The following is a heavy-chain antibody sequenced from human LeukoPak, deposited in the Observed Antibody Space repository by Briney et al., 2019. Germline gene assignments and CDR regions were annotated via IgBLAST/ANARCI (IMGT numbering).Heavy chain of an antibody. V-gene: IGHV4-39*01. D-gene: IGHD6-19*01. CDR1: GASISSSDYY. CDR2: LYSGGLT. Sequence: PSETLSLTCTVSGASISSSDYYWGRIRQPPGKGLEWIGSLYSGGLTYYNPSLKSRVTISVDTSKNQFSLKVTSVTAADTAVYSCASGGYSSGWYGSFDIWGQWTVVTVSS. CDR3: ASGGYSSGWYGSFDI. J-gene: IGHJ3*02.